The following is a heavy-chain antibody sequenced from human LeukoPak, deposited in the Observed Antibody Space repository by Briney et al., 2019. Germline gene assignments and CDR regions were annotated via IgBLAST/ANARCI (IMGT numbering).Heavy chain of an antibody. J-gene: IGHJ3*02. CDR1: GFTFSSYA. Sequence: LRLSCAASGFTFSSYAMSWVRQAPGKGLEWIGHIYYSGSTYYNPSLKSRVTISVDTSKNQFSLKLSSVTAADTAVYYCARERFGGNSGAFDIWGQGTMVTVSS. D-gene: IGHD4-23*01. V-gene: IGHV4-30-4*08. CDR3: ARERFGGNSGAFDI. CDR2: IYYSGST.